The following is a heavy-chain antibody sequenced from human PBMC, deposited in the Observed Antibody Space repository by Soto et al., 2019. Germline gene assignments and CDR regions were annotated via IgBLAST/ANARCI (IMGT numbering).Heavy chain of an antibody. CDR3: ARPHGGSGLYYFDS. V-gene: IGHV5-51*01. D-gene: IGHD5-12*01. CDR2: IYPGDSDT. J-gene: IGHJ4*02. CDR1: VYPFSTFW. Sequence: PGESLQISCHVSVYPFSTFWIRWFRQVPGRGLEWMGIIYPGDSDTRYSPSFQGQVTISADTSISTAYLQWSSLKASDTAMYYCARPHGGSGLYYFDSWGQGTLVTVSS.